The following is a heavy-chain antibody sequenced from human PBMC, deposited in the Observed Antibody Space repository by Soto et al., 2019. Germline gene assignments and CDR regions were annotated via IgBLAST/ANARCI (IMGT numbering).Heavy chain of an antibody. D-gene: IGHD3-10*01. Sequence: QVQLVESGGGVVQPGRSLRLSCAASGFTFSSYGMHWVRQAPGKGLEWVAVISYDGGNKYYADSVKGRFTISRDNSKNTLYLQMNSLRAEDTAVYYCATPRFGELSSPDYWGQGTLVTVSS. J-gene: IGHJ4*02. V-gene: IGHV3-30*03. CDR1: GFTFSSYG. CDR3: ATPRFGELSSPDY. CDR2: ISYDGGNK.